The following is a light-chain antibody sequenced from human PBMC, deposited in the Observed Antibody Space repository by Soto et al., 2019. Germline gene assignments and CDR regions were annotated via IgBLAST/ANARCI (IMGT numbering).Light chain of an antibody. CDR3: QQYGSSRPT. J-gene: IGKJ1*01. CDR1: QSVSSSS. V-gene: IGKV3-20*01. Sequence: EIVLTQSPGTLSLSPGERATLSCRASQSVSSSSLAWYQQKPGQAPRLLIYNTSSRPTGVPDRFSGSGSETDFTLIISRLEPEDFALYYCQQYGSSRPTFGQGTKLEIK. CDR2: NTS.